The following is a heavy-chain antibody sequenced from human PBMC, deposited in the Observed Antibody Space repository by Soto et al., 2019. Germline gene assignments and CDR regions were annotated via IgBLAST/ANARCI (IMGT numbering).Heavy chain of an antibody. CDR1: GDSVSSNSAA. Sequence: SQTLSLTYAISGDSVSSNSAAWNWIKQSPSRGLEWLGRTYYRSKWYNDYAVSVKSRITINPDTSKNQFSLQLNSVTPEDTAVYYCARLEMSTTPHYYYGMDVWGQGTTVTVSS. CDR2: TYYRSKWYN. V-gene: IGHV6-1*01. CDR3: ARLEMSTTPHYYYGMDV. J-gene: IGHJ6*02. D-gene: IGHD1-1*01.